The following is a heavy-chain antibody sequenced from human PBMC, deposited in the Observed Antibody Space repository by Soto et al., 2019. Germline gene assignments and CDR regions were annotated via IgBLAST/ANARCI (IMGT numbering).Heavy chain of an antibody. J-gene: IGHJ4*02. CDR1: GFTFKNYD. D-gene: IGHD3-10*01. CDR3: AKNRQFRSYYESAGHYDN. V-gene: IGHV3-23*01. CDR2: ISGSGGVT. Sequence: EVELLESGGGLVQPGGSLRLSCVASGFTFKNYDMRWIRQAPGKGLEWGSGISGSGGVTYYADSVKGRFTISRDNSKNTLYLQMTSLRAEDTAIYYCAKNRQFRSYYESAGHYDNWGQGTLVTVSS.